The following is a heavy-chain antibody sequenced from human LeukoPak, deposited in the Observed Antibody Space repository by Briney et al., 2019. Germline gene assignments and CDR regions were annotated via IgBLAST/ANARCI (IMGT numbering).Heavy chain of an antibody. V-gene: IGHV3-30-3*01. CDR3: ARDHITYYYDSSGYYPGY. J-gene: IGHJ4*02. Sequence: GGSLRLSCAASGFTFSSYAMHWVRQAPGKGLEWVAVISYDGSNKYYADSVKGRFTISRDNSKNTLYLQMNSLRAEDTAVYYCARDHITYYYDSSGYYPGYWGQGTLVTVSS. CDR2: ISYDGSNK. D-gene: IGHD3-22*01. CDR1: GFTFSSYA.